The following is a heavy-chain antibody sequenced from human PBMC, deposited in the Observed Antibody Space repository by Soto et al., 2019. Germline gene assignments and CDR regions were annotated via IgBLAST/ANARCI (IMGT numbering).Heavy chain of an antibody. V-gene: IGHV1-69*06. J-gene: IGHJ6*02. Sequence: GASVKVSCKASGGTFSSYAISWVRQAPGQGLEWMGGIIPIFGTANYAQKFQGRVTITADKSTSTAYMELSSLRSEDTAVYYCAGDRALDTSGVMDVWGQGTTVTVSS. D-gene: IGHD5-18*01. CDR3: AGDRALDTSGVMDV. CDR1: GGTFSSYA. CDR2: IIPIFGTA.